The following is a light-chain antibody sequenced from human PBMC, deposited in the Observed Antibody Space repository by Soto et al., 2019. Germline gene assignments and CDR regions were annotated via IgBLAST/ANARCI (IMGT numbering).Light chain of an antibody. CDR3: QQRSDWPPLT. Sequence: DIVLTQSPATLSLSPGERATLSCRASQNVGFYLAWYQQKPGQSPRLLISDASNRATGIPARFVGSGSGTDFTLTISSLEPEDFAVYYCQQRSDWPPLTFGGGTKVEMK. CDR1: QNVGFY. CDR2: DAS. J-gene: IGKJ4*01. V-gene: IGKV3-11*01.